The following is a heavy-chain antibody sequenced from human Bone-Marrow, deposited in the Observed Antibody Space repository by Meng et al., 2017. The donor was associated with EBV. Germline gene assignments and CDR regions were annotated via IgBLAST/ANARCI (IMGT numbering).Heavy chain of an antibody. Sequence: QVQLVQLGAGVKKAGSSVTVSWKASGGTFSSYAISWVRQAPGQGLEWMGGIIPIFGTANYAQKFQGRVTITADESTSTAYMELSSLRSEDTAVYYCARGDYGGFSNPFFWGQGTLVTVSS. CDR1: GGTFSSYA. V-gene: IGHV1-69*01. CDR2: IIPIFGTA. CDR3: ARGDYGGFSNPFF. J-gene: IGHJ4*02. D-gene: IGHD4-23*01.